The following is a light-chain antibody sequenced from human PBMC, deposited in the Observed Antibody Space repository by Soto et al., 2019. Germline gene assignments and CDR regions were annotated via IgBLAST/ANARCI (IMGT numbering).Light chain of an antibody. CDR3: QQYNSYSTCT. J-gene: IGKJ1*01. V-gene: IGKV1-5*03. CDR2: KAS. CDR1: QSISSW. Sequence: DIQMTQSPSTLSASVGDRVTITCRASQSISSWLAWYQQKPGKAPKLLIYKASSLESGVPSRFSGSGSGTELTLTISSLQPDDFATYYCQQYNSYSTCTFGQGTKVEIK.